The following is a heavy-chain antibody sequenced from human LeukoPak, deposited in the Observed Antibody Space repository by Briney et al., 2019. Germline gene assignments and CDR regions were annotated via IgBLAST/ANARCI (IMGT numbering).Heavy chain of an antibody. Sequence: PGGSLRLSCAASGFTFSSYSMNWVRQAPGKGLEWVSSITSSNNYIYYGDSVKGRFTISRDDAKNSLFLQMNSLRAEDTATYYCARGEFGDYYYFYMDVWGKGTTVTVSS. J-gene: IGHJ6*03. CDR3: ARGEFGDYYYFYMDV. D-gene: IGHD2/OR15-2a*01. CDR1: GFTFSSYS. CDR2: ITSSNNYI. V-gene: IGHV3-21*01.